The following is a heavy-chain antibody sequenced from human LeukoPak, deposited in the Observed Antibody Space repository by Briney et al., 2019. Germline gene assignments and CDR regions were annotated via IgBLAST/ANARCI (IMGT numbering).Heavy chain of an antibody. Sequence: GGSLRLSCAASGFTFSTYGMSWVRQAPGKGLEWVSGISGSGDSTYYADPGKGRFTISRDNSKNTLYLQMNSLRAEDTAVYYCARKATYSSSWCFDYWGQGTLVTVSS. CDR1: GFTFSTYG. CDR3: ARKATYSSSWCFDY. D-gene: IGHD6-13*01. J-gene: IGHJ4*02. CDR2: ISGSGDST. V-gene: IGHV3-23*01.